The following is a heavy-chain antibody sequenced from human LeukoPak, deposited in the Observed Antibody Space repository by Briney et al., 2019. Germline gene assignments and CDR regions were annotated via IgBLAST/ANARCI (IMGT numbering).Heavy chain of an antibody. CDR3: ARYGYYDILTGYSHPSEIRGHAFDI. Sequence: GASVKVSCKASGYTFTSYYMHWVRQAPGQGLEWMGIINPSGGSTSYAQKFQGRVTMTRDTSTSTVYMELSSLRSEDTAVYYCARYGYYDILTGYSHPSEIRGHAFDIWGQGTMVTVSS. J-gene: IGHJ3*02. CDR2: INPSGGST. D-gene: IGHD3-9*01. CDR1: GYTFTSYY. V-gene: IGHV1-46*01.